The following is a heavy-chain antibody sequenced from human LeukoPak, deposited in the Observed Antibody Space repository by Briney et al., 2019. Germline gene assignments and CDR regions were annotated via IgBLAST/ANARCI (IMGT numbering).Heavy chain of an antibody. CDR2: IKSKTDGGTT. CDR3: TTALPLYSSGWNFDY. V-gene: IGHV3-15*01. D-gene: IGHD6-19*01. CDR1: GFTFNNAW. J-gene: IGHJ4*02. Sequence: PGGSLRLSCAASGFTFNNAWMSWVRQAPGKGREWVGRIKSKTDGGTTGYAAPVKGRFTISRDDSKNTLYLQMNSLKTEDTAVYYCTTALPLYSSGWNFDYWGQGTLVTVSS.